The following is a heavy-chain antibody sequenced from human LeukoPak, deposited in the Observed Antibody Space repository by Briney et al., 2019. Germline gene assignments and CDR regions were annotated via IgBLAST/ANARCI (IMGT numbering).Heavy chain of an antibody. J-gene: IGHJ5*02. Sequence: ASVKVSCKASGYTFTTYGISWVRQAPGQGLEWMGWIRAYNGNTNYAQKLQDRFTITTDTSTSTAYMEMRSLRYEDTAVYYCARDFTPFISRPTMTTLSWGQGTLVTVSS. V-gene: IGHV1-18*01. D-gene: IGHD4-17*01. CDR1: GYTFTTYG. CDR2: IRAYNGNT. CDR3: ARDFTPFISRPTMTTLS.